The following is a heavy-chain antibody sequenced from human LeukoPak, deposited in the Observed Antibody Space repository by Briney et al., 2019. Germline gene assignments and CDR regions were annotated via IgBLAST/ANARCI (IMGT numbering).Heavy chain of an antibody. CDR3: ARDRRVNIAGLNYYYGMDV. Sequence: GGSLRLSCAASGFTFSNYWMTWVRQPPGKGLEWVANIKQDGSEKYYLDSVKGRFTISRDNAKKSLYLQMNSLRAEDTAVYYCARDRRVNIAGLNYYYGMDVWGQGTTVTVSS. D-gene: IGHD6-13*01. CDR1: GFTFSNYW. CDR2: IKQDGSEK. V-gene: IGHV3-7*01. J-gene: IGHJ6*02.